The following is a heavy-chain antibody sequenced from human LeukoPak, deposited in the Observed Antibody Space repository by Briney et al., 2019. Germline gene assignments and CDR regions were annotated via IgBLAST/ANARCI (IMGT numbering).Heavy chain of an antibody. D-gene: IGHD3-3*01. Sequence: SETLSLTCAVYGGSFSGYYWSWIRQPPGKGLEWIGEINHSGSTNYNPFLKSRVTISVDTSKNQFSLKLSSVTAADTAVYYCARGLGTILYYYGMDVWGQGTTVTVSS. V-gene: IGHV4-34*01. J-gene: IGHJ6*02. CDR2: INHSGST. CDR3: ARGLGTILYYYGMDV. CDR1: GGSFSGYY.